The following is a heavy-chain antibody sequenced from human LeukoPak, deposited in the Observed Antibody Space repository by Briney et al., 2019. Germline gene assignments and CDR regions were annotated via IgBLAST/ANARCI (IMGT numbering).Heavy chain of an antibody. J-gene: IGHJ4*02. V-gene: IGHV4-34*01. CDR3: ARGGGIAVH. CDR2: INHSGST. Sequence: PSETLSLTCAVYGGSFSGYYWSWIRQPPGKGLEWIGEINHSGSTNYNPSLKSRVTISVDTSKNQFSLKLSSVTAADTAVYYCARGGGIAVHWGQGTLVTVSP. D-gene: IGHD6-19*01. CDR1: GGSFSGYY.